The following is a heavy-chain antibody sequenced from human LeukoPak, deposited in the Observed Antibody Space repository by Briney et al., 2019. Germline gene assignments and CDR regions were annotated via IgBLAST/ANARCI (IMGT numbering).Heavy chain of an antibody. CDR2: IKEDGSEK. CDR1: GFTFSNSW. Sequence: SGGSLRLSCAASGFTFSNSWMTWVRQSPGKGLDWVANIKEDGSEKYYVDSVKGRFTISRDNAKNSLYLQMNGLRAEDTAVYYCATDVGADWGQGTLVTVSS. J-gene: IGHJ4*02. CDR3: ATDVGAD. V-gene: IGHV3-7*01.